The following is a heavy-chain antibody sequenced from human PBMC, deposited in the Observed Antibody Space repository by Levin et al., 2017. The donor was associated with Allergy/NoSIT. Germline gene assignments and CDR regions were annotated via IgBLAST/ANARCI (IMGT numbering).Heavy chain of an antibody. J-gene: IGHJ4*02. CDR3: AREITVTIDY. CDR2: ISSSSSTI. V-gene: IGHV3-48*01. D-gene: IGHD4-17*01. CDR1: GFTFSSYS. Sequence: GESLKISCAASGFTFSSYSMNWVRQAPGKGLEWVSYISSSSSTIYYADSVKGRFTISRDNAKNSLYLQMNSLRAEDTAVYYCAREITVTIDYWGQGTLVTVSS.